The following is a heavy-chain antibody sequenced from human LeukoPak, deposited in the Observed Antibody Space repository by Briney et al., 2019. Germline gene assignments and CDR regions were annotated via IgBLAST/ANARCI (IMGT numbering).Heavy chain of an antibody. D-gene: IGHD3-9*01. CDR2: INPNSGGT. J-gene: IGHJ4*02. CDR1: GYTFTSYG. V-gene: IGHV1-2*02. CDR3: ARDLTRGYYDILTGYYKGVHY. Sequence: ASVKVSCKASGYTFTSYGISWVRQAPGQGLEWMGWINPNSGGTNYAQKFQGRVTMTRDTSISTAYMELSRLRSDDTAVYYCARDLTRGYYDILTGYYKGVHYWGQGTLVTVSS.